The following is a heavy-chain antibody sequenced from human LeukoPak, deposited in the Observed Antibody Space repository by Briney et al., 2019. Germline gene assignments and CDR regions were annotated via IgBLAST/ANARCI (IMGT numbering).Heavy chain of an antibody. Sequence: GGSLRLSCAASGFTFSDYYMSWIRQAPGKGLEWASYISSSGSTIYYADSVKGRFTISRDNAKNSLYLQMNSLRAEDTAVYYCARAVGIAPNWFDPWGQGTLVTVSS. CDR3: ARAVGIAPNWFDP. CDR2: ISSSGSTI. D-gene: IGHD6-13*01. V-gene: IGHV3-11*01. J-gene: IGHJ5*02. CDR1: GFTFSDYY.